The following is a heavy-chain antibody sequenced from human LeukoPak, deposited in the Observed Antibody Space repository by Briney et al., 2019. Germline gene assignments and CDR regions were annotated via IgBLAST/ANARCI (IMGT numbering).Heavy chain of an antibody. CDR1: GFPFSSYW. CDR3: TRVGYIDEGIDY. D-gene: IGHD5-24*01. Sequence: GGSLRLSCVASGFPFSSYWMTWVRQAPGRGLEWVATIKQDGSKKSYVDSVKGRFTISRDNAKNSLYLQMNSLRAEDTAIYYCTRVGYIDEGIDYWGQGTLVTVSS. CDR2: IKQDGSKK. V-gene: IGHV3-7*04. J-gene: IGHJ4*02.